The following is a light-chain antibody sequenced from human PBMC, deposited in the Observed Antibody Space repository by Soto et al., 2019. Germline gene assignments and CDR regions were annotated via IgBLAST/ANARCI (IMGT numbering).Light chain of an antibody. V-gene: IGLV2-23*01. Sequence: QSALTQPASVSGSPGQSITISCTGTSSDVGSYNLVSWYQQHPGKAPKLMIYEGSKRPSGVSNRFSGSKSGNTASLTISGLQAEDEADYYCTSYAGGNILVFGGGTKLTVL. J-gene: IGLJ2*01. CDR1: SSDVGSYNL. CDR2: EGS. CDR3: TSYAGGNILV.